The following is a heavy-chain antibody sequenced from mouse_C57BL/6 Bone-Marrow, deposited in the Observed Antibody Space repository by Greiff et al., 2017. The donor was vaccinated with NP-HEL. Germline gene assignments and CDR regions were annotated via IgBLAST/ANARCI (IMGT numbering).Heavy chain of an antibody. CDR2: IYPRSGNT. CDR1: GYTFTSYG. J-gene: IGHJ3*01. D-gene: IGHD4-1*02. CDR3: ATPTGTGFAY. Sequence: VKLQESGAELARPGASVKLSCKASGYTFTSYGISWVKQRTGQGLEWIGEIYPRSGNTYYNEKFKGKATLTADKSSSTAYMELRSLTSEDSAVYFCATPTGTGFAYWGQGTLVTVSA. V-gene: IGHV1-81*01.